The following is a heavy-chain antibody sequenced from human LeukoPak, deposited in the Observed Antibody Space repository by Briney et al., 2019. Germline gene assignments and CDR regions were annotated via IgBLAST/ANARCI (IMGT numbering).Heavy chain of an antibody. CDR1: GFTFSSYA. V-gene: IGHV3-23*01. J-gene: IGHJ1*01. CDR2: ISGSGGST. Sequence: GGSLRLSCAASGFTFSSYAMSWVRQAPGKGLEWVSAISGSGGSTYYADSVKGRFTISRDNSKNTLYLQMNSLRAEDTAVYYCAKDPKRWDSSAWYHGEYFQHWGQGTLVTVSS. CDR3: AKDPKRWDSSAWYHGEYFQH. D-gene: IGHD6-19*01.